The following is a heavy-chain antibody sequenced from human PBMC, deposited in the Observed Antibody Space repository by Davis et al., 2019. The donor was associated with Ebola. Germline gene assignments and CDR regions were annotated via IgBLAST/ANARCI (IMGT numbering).Heavy chain of an antibody. D-gene: IGHD4-11*01. J-gene: IGHJ4*02. CDR2: ISYSGST. Sequence: PSETLSLTCTVSGGSISTSNYYWGWFRQPPGKGLEWIGSISYSGSTYYNPSLKSRVTISVDTSKKQFSLKLSSVTAADTAVYYCARLTTVFSYGGQGTLVTVSS. V-gene: IGHV4-39*01. CDR3: ARLTTVFSY. CDR1: GGSISTSNYY.